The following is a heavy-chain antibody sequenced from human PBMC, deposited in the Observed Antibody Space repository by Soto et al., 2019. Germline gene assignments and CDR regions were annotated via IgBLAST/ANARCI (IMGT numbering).Heavy chain of an antibody. CDR3: ARDEGYKLYDGGCFDP. Sequence: QVQLVQSGAEVKKPGASVKVSCKSSGYTFTSYGISWVRQAPGQGLEWMGWISGYNGNTNYAQKLQGRVTMTTDTSTSTAYMELRRLRSDDTAVYYWARDEGYKLYDGGCFDPWGQGPLVTVSS. D-gene: IGHD1-1*01. CDR1: GYTFTSYG. J-gene: IGHJ5*02. V-gene: IGHV1-18*01. CDR2: ISGYNGNT.